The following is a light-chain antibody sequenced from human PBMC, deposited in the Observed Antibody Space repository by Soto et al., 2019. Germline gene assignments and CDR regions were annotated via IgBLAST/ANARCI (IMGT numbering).Light chain of an antibody. Sequence: ESVLTQSPGTLSLSPGERATLSCRASQSVTNRYFAWYQQRPGQAPRLLIYGISNRATGIPDRFSGSGSGTDFTLTISSLEPEDFVVYYCQQYSSLPHTFGQGTKLEV. V-gene: IGKV3-20*01. J-gene: IGKJ2*01. CDR1: QSVTNRY. CDR3: QQYSSLPHT. CDR2: GIS.